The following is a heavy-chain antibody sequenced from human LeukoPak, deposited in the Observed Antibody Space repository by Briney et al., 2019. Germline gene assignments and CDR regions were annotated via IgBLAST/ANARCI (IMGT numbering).Heavy chain of an antibody. J-gene: IGHJ6*03. CDR2: IYYSGST. CDR1: GGSINNYY. D-gene: IGHD1-26*01. CDR3: AREKWGGHYMEV. Sequence: KPSETLSLTCSVSGGSINNYYWTWIRQPPGKGLEWIGYIYYSGSTNYSPSLKNRVTISVDTSNNQFSLKLTSLTAADTAVYYCAREKWGGHYMEVWGKGTTVTVSS. V-gene: IGHV4-59*01.